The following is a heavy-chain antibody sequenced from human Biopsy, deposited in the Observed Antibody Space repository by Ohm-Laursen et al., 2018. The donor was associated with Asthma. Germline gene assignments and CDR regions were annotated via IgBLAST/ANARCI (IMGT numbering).Heavy chain of an antibody. CDR3: AKFRVAVAAVFHY. D-gene: IGHD6-19*01. CDR2: ISGSGGST. Sequence: GSLRLSCTAPGFTFSSYAMSWVRQAPGKGLEWVSVISGSGGSTYYADSVKGRFTISRDNSKNTLSLQMNSLRAEDTAVYYCAKFRVAVAAVFHYWGQGTLVTVSS. J-gene: IGHJ4*02. CDR1: GFTFSSYA. V-gene: IGHV3-23*01.